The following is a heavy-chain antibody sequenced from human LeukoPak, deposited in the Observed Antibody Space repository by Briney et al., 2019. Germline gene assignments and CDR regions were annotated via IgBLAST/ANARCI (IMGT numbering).Heavy chain of an antibody. CDR1: GYTFTNYW. D-gene: IGHD2-15*01. V-gene: IGHV5-51*01. CDR3: ARHAGYCTGGKCYSFYYFDY. CDR2: IHPGDSDT. Sequence: GESLKISCKASGYTFTNYWIGWVRHTPGEGLEWMGIIHPGDSDTRYRTSFQGQVTMSVDESTSTAYLHWTSLKASDTAIYYCARHAGYCTGGKCYSFYYFDYWGQGTLVTVSS. J-gene: IGHJ4*02.